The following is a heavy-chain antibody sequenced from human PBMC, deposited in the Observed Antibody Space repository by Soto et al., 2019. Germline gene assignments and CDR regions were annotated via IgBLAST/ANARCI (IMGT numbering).Heavy chain of an antibody. Sequence: LSLTCTVSGGSISSYYWSWIRQPPGKGLEWIGYIYYSGSTNYNPSLKSRVTISVDTSKNQFSLKLSSVTAADTAVYYCARSKRYDFWSGYYRRNYYYYYMDVWGKGTTVTVSS. CDR1: GGSISSYY. J-gene: IGHJ6*03. D-gene: IGHD3-3*01. CDR3: ARSKRYDFWSGYYRRNYYYYYMDV. V-gene: IGHV4-59*01. CDR2: IYYSGST.